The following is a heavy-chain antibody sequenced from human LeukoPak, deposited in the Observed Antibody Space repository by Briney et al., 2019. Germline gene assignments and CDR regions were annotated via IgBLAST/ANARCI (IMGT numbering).Heavy chain of an antibody. CDR1: GYTFTSYG. CDR3: ARVGYSSSWYGDWFDP. J-gene: IGHJ5*02. CDR2: INTNTGNP. V-gene: IGHV7-4-1*02. Sequence: GASVKVSCKASGYTFTSYGISWVRQAPGQGLEWMGWINTNTGNPTYAQGFTGRFVFSLDTSVSTAYLQISSLKAEDTAVYYCARVGYSSSWYGDWFDPWGQGTLVTVSS. D-gene: IGHD6-13*01.